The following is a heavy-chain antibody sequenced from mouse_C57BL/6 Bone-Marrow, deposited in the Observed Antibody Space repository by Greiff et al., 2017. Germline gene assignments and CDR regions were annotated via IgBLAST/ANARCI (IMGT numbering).Heavy chain of an antibody. V-gene: IGHV1-59*01. CDR2: IDPSDSYT. D-gene: IGHD2-12*01. CDR1: GYTFTSYW. J-gene: IGHJ3*01. Sequence: QVQRQQPGAELVRPGTSVKLSCKASGYTFTSYWMHWVKQRPGQGLEWIGVIDPSDSYTNYNQKFKGKATLTVDTSSSTAYMQLSSLTSEDSAVYYCARYSPWFAYWGQGTLVTVSA. CDR3: ARYSPWFAY.